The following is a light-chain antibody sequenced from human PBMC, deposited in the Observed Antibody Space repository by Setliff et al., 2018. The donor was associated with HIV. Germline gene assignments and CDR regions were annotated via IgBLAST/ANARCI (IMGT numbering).Light chain of an antibody. V-gene: IGLV2-14*03. J-gene: IGLJ1*01. Sequence: QSVLTQPASVSGSPGQSITISCIGTSSDVGGYDFVSWYQQRPGKAPKLIIFDVSERPSGVSHRFSGSKSGNTASLTISGLQTEDEADYFCASYRLPATYVSGIGTKVTVL. CDR2: DVS. CDR1: SSDVGGYDF. CDR3: ASYRLPATYV.